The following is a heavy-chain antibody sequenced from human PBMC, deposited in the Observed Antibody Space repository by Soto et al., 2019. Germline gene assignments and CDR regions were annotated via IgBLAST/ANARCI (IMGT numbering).Heavy chain of an antibody. CDR3: ARGLGREYRDNRGSFHLDY. CDR1: GFTVSSNY. Sequence: GSLRLSCAASGFTVSSNYLTWVRQSPGKGLKWVSVLYPDGRAYYADSVKGRFTISTDNSKNSVSLQMSTLRAEDTAIYYCARGLGREYRDNRGSFHLDYWGQGTLVTVSP. J-gene: IGHJ4*02. CDR2: LYPDGRA. V-gene: IGHV3-53*01. D-gene: IGHD2-2*01.